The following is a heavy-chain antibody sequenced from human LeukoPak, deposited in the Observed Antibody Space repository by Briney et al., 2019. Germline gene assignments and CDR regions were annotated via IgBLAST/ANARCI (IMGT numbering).Heavy chain of an antibody. D-gene: IGHD3-9*01. J-gene: IGHJ5*02. CDR1: GGSISSGGYS. CDR3: ARGTFDDILTGYYLNWFDP. CDR2: ISSSGSTI. V-gene: IGHV3-11*01. Sequence: LSLTCAVSGGSISSGGYSWSWIRQPPGKGLEWVSYISSSGSTIYYADSVKGRFTISRDNAKNSLYLQMNSLRAEDTAVYYCARGTFDDILTGYYLNWFDPWGQGTLVTVSS.